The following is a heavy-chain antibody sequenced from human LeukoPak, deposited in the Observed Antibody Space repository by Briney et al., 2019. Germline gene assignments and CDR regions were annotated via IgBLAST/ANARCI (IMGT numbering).Heavy chain of an antibody. J-gene: IGHJ6*03. CDR2: IYHSGST. Sequence: SQTLSLTCTVSGGSISSGGYYWSWIRQPPGKGLEWIGYIYHSGSTYYNPSLKSRVTISVDRSKNQFSLKLSSVTAADTAVYYCARDRIVVVPAAPYYYYYYMDVWGKGTTVTVSS. V-gene: IGHV4-30-2*01. CDR1: GGSISSGGYY. D-gene: IGHD2-2*01. CDR3: ARDRIVVVPAAPYYYYYYMDV.